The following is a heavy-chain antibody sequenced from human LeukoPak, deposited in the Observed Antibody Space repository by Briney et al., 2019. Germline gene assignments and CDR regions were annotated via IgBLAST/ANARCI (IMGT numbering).Heavy chain of an antibody. V-gene: IGHV1-8*03. CDR2: VNPKSGDT. CDR1: GYSFTNYD. D-gene: IGHD3-22*01. CDR3: ASWYYHDTSDYWQAFDI. Sequence: ASVKVSCKASGYSFTNYDINWVRQATGQGLEWMGWVNPKSGDTVYAQNFQGRVTITRDTSISTAHMELSSLRSEDTAVYYCASWYYHDTSDYWQAFDIWGQGTMVNVAS. J-gene: IGHJ3*02.